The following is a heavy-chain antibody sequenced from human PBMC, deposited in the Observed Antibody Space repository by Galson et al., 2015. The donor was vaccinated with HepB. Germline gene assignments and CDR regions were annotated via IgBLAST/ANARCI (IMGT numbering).Heavy chain of an antibody. D-gene: IGHD3-10*01. CDR3: AYNRGPYFKDYYYGMDV. CDR1: GYTFTSYG. V-gene: IGHV1-18*04. CDR2: ISAYNGNT. Sequence: SVKVSCKASGYTFTSYGISWLRQAPGQGLEWMGWISAYNGNTNYAQKLQGRVTMTTDTSTSTAYMELRSLRSDDTAVYYCAYNRGPYFKDYYYGMDVWGQGTTVTVSS. J-gene: IGHJ6*02.